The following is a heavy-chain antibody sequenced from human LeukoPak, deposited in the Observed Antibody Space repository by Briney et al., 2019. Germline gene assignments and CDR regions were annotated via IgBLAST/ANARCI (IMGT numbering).Heavy chain of an antibody. D-gene: IGHD1-20*01. CDR3: ARERYNWNYDYYYMDV. V-gene: IGHV4-61*02. Sequence: SETLSLTCTVSGGSISSGSYYWSWIRQPAGKGLEWIGRIYTSGSTNYNPSLKSRVTISVDTSKNQFSLKLSSVTAADTAVYYCARERYNWNYDYYYMDVWGKGTTVTVSS. CDR2: IYTSGST. CDR1: GGSISSGSYY. J-gene: IGHJ6*03.